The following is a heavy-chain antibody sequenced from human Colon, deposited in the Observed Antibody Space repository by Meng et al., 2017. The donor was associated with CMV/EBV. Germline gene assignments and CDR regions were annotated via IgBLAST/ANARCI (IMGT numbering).Heavy chain of an antibody. J-gene: IGHJ4*02. D-gene: IGHD5-12*01. CDR1: GCSISTYY. CDR2: ISTNRNT. CDR3: VRGGYSGTQTGGVQEY. V-gene: IGHV4-4*07. Sequence: VPGPGLVKPSRTLSPTFTVSGCSISTYYRSWIRQPAGEGLEWLGRISTNRNTDYNPSLNSRATIWLDTSNNQFSLKLTSVTAADTAVYYCVRGGYSGTQTGGVQEYWGQGTLVTVSS.